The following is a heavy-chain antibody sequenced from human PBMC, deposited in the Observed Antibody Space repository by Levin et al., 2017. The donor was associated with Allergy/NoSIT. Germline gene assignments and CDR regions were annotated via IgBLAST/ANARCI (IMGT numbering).Heavy chain of an antibody. CDR1: GGSFGVNY. CDR2: INHSGST. V-gene: IGHV4-34*01. D-gene: IGHD2-15*01. CDR3: ARGRRDNPIRWPAATILFDY. Sequence: SETLSLTCAVYGGSFGVNYWNWIRQPPGKGLEWIGEINHSGSTNYNPSPKSRVTISVDTSKNQFSLKLSSVTAADTAVYYCARGRRDNPIRWPAATILFDYWGQGTLVTVSS. J-gene: IGHJ4*02.